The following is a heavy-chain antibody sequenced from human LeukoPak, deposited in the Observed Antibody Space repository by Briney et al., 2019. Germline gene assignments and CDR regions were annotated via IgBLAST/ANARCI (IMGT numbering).Heavy chain of an antibody. CDR3: ARDGCGGDCSIGFDY. V-gene: IGHV4-38-2*02. CDR1: GYSISSGYY. Sequence: SETPSLTCTVSGYSISSGYYWGWIRQPPGKGLEWIGSIYHSGNTYYNPSLKSRVTISVDTSKNQFSLKLSSVTAADTAVYYCARDGCGGDCSIGFDYWGQGTLVTVSS. J-gene: IGHJ4*02. CDR2: IYHSGNT. D-gene: IGHD2-21*02.